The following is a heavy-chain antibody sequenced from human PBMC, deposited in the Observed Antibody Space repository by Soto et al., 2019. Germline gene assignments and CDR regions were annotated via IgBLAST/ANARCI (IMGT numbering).Heavy chain of an antibody. D-gene: IGHD3-22*01. J-gene: IGHJ6*02. V-gene: IGHV3-30-3*01. CDR1: GFTFSSYA. CDR3: ARDPWDYYDSSGYLSFYYYGMDV. CDR2: ISYDGSNK. Sequence: QVQLVESGGGVVQPGRSLRLSCAASGFTFSSYAMHWVRQAPGKGLEWVAVISYDGSNKYYADSVKGRFTISRDNSKNTLYLQMNSLRAEDTAVYYCARDPWDYYDSSGYLSFYYYGMDVWGQGTTVTVSS.